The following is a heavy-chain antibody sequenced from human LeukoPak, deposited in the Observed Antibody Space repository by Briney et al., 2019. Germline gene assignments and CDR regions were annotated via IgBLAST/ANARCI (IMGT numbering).Heavy chain of an antibody. Sequence: GGSLRLSCAASGFTFSSYGMHWVRQAPGKGLEWVAVISYDGSNKYYADSVKGRFTISRDNSESTLFLQMNSLRVEDTAVYYCARVAMSRRRGMDVWGQGTTVTVSS. CDR3: ARVAMSRRRGMDV. V-gene: IGHV3-30*03. D-gene: IGHD2-2*01. J-gene: IGHJ6*02. CDR2: ISYDGSNK. CDR1: GFTFSSYG.